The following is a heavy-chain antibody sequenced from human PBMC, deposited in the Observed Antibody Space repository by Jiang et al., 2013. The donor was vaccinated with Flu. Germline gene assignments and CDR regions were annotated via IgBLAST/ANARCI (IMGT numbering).Heavy chain of an antibody. J-gene: IGHJ4*02. V-gene: IGHV3-48*03. Sequence: QLLESGGGLVQPGGSLRLSCAASGFTFTTYEMNWVRQAPGKGLEWVSYISSRGKTIYYADSVKGRFTISRDNANNSLYLQMNSLRAEDTAVYYCAREDYGSGSYYKWGQGTLVTVSS. CDR3: AREDYGSGSYYK. CDR2: ISSRGKTI. CDR1: GFTFTTYE. D-gene: IGHD3-10*01.